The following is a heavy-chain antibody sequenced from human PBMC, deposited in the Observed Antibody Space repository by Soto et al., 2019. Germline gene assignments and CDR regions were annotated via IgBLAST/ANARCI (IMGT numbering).Heavy chain of an antibody. J-gene: IGHJ4*02. Sequence: GGSLRLSCTASGFTFGDYAMSWFRQAPGKGLEWVGFIRSKAYGGTTEYAASVKGRFTISRDDSKSIAYLQMNSLKTEDTAVYYCTRVGGPQPGFFDYWGQGTLVTVSS. CDR2: IRSKAYGGTT. CDR1: GFTFGDYA. CDR3: TRVGGPQPGFFDY. V-gene: IGHV3-49*03.